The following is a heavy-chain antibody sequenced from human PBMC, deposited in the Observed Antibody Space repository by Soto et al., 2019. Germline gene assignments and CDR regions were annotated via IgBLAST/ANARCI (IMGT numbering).Heavy chain of an antibody. D-gene: IGHD2-2*01. J-gene: IGHJ4*02. CDR3: ARILRYCSSTSCYAAFDY. CDR2: INPNSGGT. V-gene: IGHV1-2*04. Sequence: ASVKVSCKASGYTFTGYYMHWVRQAPGQGLEWMGWINPNSGGTNYAQKFQGWVTMTRDTSISTAYMELSSLRSDDTAVYYCARILRYCSSTSCYAAFDYWGQGTLVTVSS. CDR1: GYTFTGYY.